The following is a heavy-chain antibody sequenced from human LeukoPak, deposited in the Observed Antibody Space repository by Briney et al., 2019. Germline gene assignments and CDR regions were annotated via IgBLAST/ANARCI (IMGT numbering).Heavy chain of an antibody. V-gene: IGHV3-53*01. Sequence: PGGSLRLSCATSGLTVSGIYMSWVRQAPVKGPEWVSVIFAGGSTYYTDSVKGRFSISRDDTWSTVYLQMNSLRVEDTAVYYCARGIGGGGGYYSNSDDWGQGTLVTVSS. D-gene: IGHD3-22*01. CDR1: GLTVSGIY. J-gene: IGHJ4*02. CDR3: ARGIGGGGGYYSNSDD. CDR2: IFAGGST.